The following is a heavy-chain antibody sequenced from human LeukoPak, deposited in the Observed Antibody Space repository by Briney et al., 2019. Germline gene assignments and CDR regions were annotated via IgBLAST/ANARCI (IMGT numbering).Heavy chain of an antibody. Sequence: HPGGSLRLSCAASGFTFSSYAMHWVRQAPGKGLEWVAVISYDGSNKYYADSVKGRFTISRDNSKNTLYPQMNSLRAEDTAVYYCARDYSISPAAARDWGQGTLVTVSS. D-gene: IGHD6-13*01. CDR2: ISYDGSNK. CDR3: ARDYSISPAAARD. J-gene: IGHJ4*02. V-gene: IGHV3-30-3*01. CDR1: GFTFSSYA.